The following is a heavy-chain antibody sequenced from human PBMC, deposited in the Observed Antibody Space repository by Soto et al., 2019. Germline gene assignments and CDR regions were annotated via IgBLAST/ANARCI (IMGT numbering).Heavy chain of an antibody. CDR2: IYYSGST. J-gene: IGHJ6*02. V-gene: IGHV4-39*01. Sequence: PSETLSLTCTVSGGSISSSSYYWGWIRQPPGKGLEWIGSIYYSGSTYYNPSLKSRVTISVDTSKNQFSLKLSSVTAADTAVYYCARLGKGAPRGYYYYGMDVWGQGTTVTVSS. CDR1: GGSISSSSYY. D-gene: IGHD3-16*01. CDR3: ARLGKGAPRGYYYYGMDV.